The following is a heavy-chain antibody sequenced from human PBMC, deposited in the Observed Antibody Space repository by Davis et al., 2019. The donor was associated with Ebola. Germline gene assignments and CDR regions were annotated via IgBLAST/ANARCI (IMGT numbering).Heavy chain of an antibody. CDR3: ARDLKQVATIFGVGYYYYGMDV. Sequence: GESLKISCAASGFTFSSYSMNWVRQAPGKGLEWVSYISSSGSTIYYADSVKGRFTISRDNAKNSLYLQMNSLRAEDTAVYYCARDLKQVATIFGVGYYYYGMDVWGQGTTVTVSS. J-gene: IGHJ6*02. V-gene: IGHV3-48*04. CDR2: ISSSGSTI. D-gene: IGHD3-3*01. CDR1: GFTFSSYS.